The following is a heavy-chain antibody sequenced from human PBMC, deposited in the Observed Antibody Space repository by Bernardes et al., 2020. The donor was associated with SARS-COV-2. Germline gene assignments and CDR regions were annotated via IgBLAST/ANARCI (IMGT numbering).Heavy chain of an antibody. J-gene: IGHJ4*02. CDR3: AACGGDCYPPRFDY. CDR2: ISYDGSNK. Sequence: GGSLRLSRAASGFTFSSYAMHWVRQAPGKGLEWVAVISYDGSNKYYADSVKGRFTISRDNSKNTLYLQMNSLRAEDTAVYYCAACGGDCYPPRFDYWGQGTLVTVSS. D-gene: IGHD2-21*02. CDR1: GFTFSSYA. V-gene: IGHV3-30-3*01.